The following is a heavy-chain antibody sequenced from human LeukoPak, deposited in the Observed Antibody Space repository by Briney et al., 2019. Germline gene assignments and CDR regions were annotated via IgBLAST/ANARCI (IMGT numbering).Heavy chain of an antibody. J-gene: IGHJ6*02. CDR3: ARLACSGGSSYSFPRYYGLDV. V-gene: IGHV3-30-3*01. CDR2: VAYDGSKK. D-gene: IGHD2-15*01. CDR1: GFTFSSYA. Sequence: GGSLRLSCADSGFTFSSYAMSWVRQAPGKGLEWVAVVAYDGSKKYYADSVKGRFTISRDNSKNTLFLQMNSLRADDTAVYYCARLACSGGSSYSFPRYYGLDVWGQGTTVTVSS.